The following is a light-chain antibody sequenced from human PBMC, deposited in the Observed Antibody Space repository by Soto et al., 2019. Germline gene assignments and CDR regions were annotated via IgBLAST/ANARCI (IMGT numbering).Light chain of an antibody. CDR1: QSISSW. CDR3: QQYNSYYT. CDR2: KAS. Sequence: DIQMTQSRPSLSASVGDRVNITCRASQSISSWLAWYQQKPGKAPKLLIYKASSLESGVPSRFRGSGSGTEFTLTISSLQPDDFATYHCQQYNSYYTFGQGTKLEIK. V-gene: IGKV1-5*03. J-gene: IGKJ2*01.